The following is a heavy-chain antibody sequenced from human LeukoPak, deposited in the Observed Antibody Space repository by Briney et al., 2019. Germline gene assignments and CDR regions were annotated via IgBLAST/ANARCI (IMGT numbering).Heavy chain of an antibody. CDR2: INHSGST. CDR1: GGSFSGYY. D-gene: IGHD2-21*01. Sequence: SETLSLTCAVYGGSFSGYYWSWIRQPPGKGLEWIGEINHSGSTNNNPSLKSRVTISVDTSKNQFSLKLSSVTAADTAVYYCARADSVIPFDYWGQGTLVTVSS. CDR3: ARADSVIPFDY. V-gene: IGHV4-34*01. J-gene: IGHJ4*02.